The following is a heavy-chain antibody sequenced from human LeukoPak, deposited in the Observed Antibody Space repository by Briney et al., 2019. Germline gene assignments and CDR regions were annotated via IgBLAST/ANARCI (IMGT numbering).Heavy chain of an antibody. CDR2: INGGGVNT. Sequence: PGGSLRLSCAASGFTFSSYAMSWVRQAPGKGLEWVSTINGGGVNTHYADSVGGRFTISRDNSKNTLYLQMNSLRAEDTAVYYCAKDPWTTVTPNYFDYWGQGTLVTVSS. CDR1: GFTFSSYA. D-gene: IGHD4-11*01. V-gene: IGHV3-23*01. CDR3: AKDPWTTVTPNYFDY. J-gene: IGHJ4*02.